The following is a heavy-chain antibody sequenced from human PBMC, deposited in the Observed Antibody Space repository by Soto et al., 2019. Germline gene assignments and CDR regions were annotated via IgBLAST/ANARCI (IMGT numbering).Heavy chain of an antibody. Sequence: QSQTLSLTCAISGDSVSSNSAAWNWIRQSPSRGLEWLGRTYYRSKWYNDYAVSVKSRITIKPDTSKNQFSLQLNSVTPEDTAVYYCARGSAPSGYGYYYYYYYMDVWGKGTTVTVSS. V-gene: IGHV6-1*01. CDR2: TYYRSKWYN. D-gene: IGHD5-12*01. J-gene: IGHJ6*03. CDR1: GDSVSSNSAA. CDR3: ARGSAPSGYGYYYYYYYMDV.